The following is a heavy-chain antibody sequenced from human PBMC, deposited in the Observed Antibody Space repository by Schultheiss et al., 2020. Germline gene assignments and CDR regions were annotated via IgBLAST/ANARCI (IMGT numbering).Heavy chain of an antibody. CDR1: GGSSSSHY. V-gene: IGHV4-4*07. D-gene: IGHD6-13*01. CDR3: ARDNPPYPGIAAAGTPEYYYYGMDV. CDR2: IYTSGSI. Sequence: SATLTLTCTVSGGSSSSHYWNWIRQPAGKGLEWIGRIYTSGSINYNPSLKSRVTISVDKSKNQFSLKLSSVTAADTAVYYCARDNPPYPGIAAAGTPEYYYYGMDVWGQGTTVTVSS. J-gene: IGHJ6*02.